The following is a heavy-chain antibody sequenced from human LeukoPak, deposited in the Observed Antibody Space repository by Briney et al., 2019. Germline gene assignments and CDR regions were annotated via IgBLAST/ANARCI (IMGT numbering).Heavy chain of an antibody. J-gene: IGHJ3*02. CDR1: GFTFSRHW. CDR2: IKEDEGEK. Sequence: SGGSLRLSCAASGFTFSRHWMSWVRQAPGKGLEWVANIKEDEGEKYYVDSVKGRFTISRDNAKNSLYLQMNSLRAEDTAVYYCARSDCSSTSCYSHAFDIWGQGTMVTVSS. CDR3: ARSDCSSTSCYSHAFDI. D-gene: IGHD2-2*01. V-gene: IGHV3-7*01.